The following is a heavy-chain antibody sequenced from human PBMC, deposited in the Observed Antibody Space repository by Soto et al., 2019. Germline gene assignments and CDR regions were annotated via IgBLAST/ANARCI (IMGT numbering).Heavy chain of an antibody. CDR1: GYTFTAFY. J-gene: IGHJ2*01. D-gene: IGHD6-13*01. V-gene: IGHV1-2*02. CDR2: INPNSGVT. CDR3: AKDGDMAAAGTDWYFDL. Sequence: QVKLVQSGAEVKKPGASVKVSCKASGYTFTAFYIYWVRQAPGQGLEWMGWINPNSGVTNSEQKFQDRVSMTRDTYISTAYMELSRLTSDDTAVYYCAKDGDMAAAGTDWYFDLWGRGTPVTVSS.